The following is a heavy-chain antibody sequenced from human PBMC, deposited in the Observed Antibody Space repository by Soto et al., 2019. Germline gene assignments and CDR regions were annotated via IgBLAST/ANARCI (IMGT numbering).Heavy chain of an antibody. CDR1: GGTFSSYA. V-gene: IGHV1-69*13. CDR2: IIPIFGTA. D-gene: IGHD3-22*01. CDR3: ARQIYDSDTGPNFQYYFDS. J-gene: IGHJ4*02. Sequence: SVKVSCKASGGTFSSYAISWVRQAPGQGLEWMGGIIPIFGTANYAQKFQGRVTITADESTSTAYMELSSLRSEDTAMYYCARQIYDSDTGPNFQYYFDSWGQGTPVTVSS.